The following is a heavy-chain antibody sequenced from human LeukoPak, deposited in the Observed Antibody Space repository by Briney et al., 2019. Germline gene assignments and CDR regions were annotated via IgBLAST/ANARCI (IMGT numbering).Heavy chain of an antibody. CDR1: GFTFSSYG. J-gene: IGHJ4*02. CDR2: IWYDGSNK. CDR3: AKRNLRAVAPGY. V-gene: IGHV3-33*06. D-gene: IGHD6-19*01. Sequence: GSLRLSCAASGFTFSSYGMHWVRQAPSKGLEWVAVIWYDGSNKYYADSVKGRFTISRDNSKNTLYLQMNSLRAEDTAIYYCAKRNLRAVAPGYWGQGTLVAVSS.